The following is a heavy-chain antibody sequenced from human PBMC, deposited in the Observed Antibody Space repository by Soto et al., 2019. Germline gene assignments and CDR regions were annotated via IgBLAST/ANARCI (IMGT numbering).Heavy chain of an antibody. J-gene: IGHJ4*02. CDR3: ARHDSSGYYASFDY. Sequence: SEPLSLTCTVSGGSVSSGSFYWSWIRQPPGKGLEWIGSIYYSGTTYYNPSLKSRVTISVDTSKKQFSLKLSSVTAADTAVYYCARHDSSGYYASFDYWGQGTLVTVSS. D-gene: IGHD3-22*01. CDR1: GGSVSSGSFY. CDR2: IYYSGTT. V-gene: IGHV4-39*01.